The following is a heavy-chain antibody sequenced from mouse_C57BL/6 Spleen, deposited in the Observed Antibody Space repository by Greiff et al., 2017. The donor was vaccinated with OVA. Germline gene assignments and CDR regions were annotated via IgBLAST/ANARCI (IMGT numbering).Heavy chain of an antibody. CDR3: ATTPKTAQAFYAMDY. J-gene: IGHJ4*01. D-gene: IGHD3-2*02. Sequence: EVKLQESGPELVKPGASVKISCKASGYSFTDYNMNWVKQSNGKSLEWIGVINPNYGTTSYNQKFKGKATLTVDQSSSTAYMQLNSLTSEDSAVYYCATTPKTAQAFYAMDYWGQGTSVTVSS. CDR2: INPNYGTT. CDR1: GYSFTDYN. V-gene: IGHV1-39*01.